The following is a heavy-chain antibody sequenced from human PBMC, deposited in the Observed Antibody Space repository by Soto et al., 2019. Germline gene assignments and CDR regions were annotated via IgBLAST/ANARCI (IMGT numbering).Heavy chain of an antibody. CDR2: ISGSGGST. Sequence: GGSLRLSCAASGFTFSTYAMSWVRQAPGKGLEWVSAISGSGGSTYYADSVKGRFTVSRDKSKNTLYRQMNSLRAEDTAVYYCTRAVAVYFDYWGQGTLVTVSS. D-gene: IGHD6-19*01. J-gene: IGHJ4*02. V-gene: IGHV3-23*01. CDR3: TRAVAVYFDY. CDR1: GFTFSTYA.